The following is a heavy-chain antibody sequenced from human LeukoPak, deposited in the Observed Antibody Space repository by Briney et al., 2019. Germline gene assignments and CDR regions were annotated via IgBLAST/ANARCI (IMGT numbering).Heavy chain of an antibody. CDR3: ASLKNYYDSSGYLVTDAFDI. CDR1: GYTFTGKY. V-gene: IGHV1-18*01. CDR2: ISAYNGNT. Sequence: AASVKVSCKASGYTFTGKYLHWVRQAPGQGLEWMGWISAYNGNTNYAQKLQGRVTMTTDTSTSTAYMELRSLKSDDTAVYYCASLKNYYDSSGYLVTDAFDIWGQGTMVTVPS. J-gene: IGHJ3*02. D-gene: IGHD3-22*01.